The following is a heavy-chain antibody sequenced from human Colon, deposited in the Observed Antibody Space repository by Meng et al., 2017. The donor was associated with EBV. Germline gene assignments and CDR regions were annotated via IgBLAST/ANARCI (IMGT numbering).Heavy chain of an antibody. D-gene: IGHD5-24*01. CDR3: ARGNAYNAPSFDY. Sequence: QVQLQEPGPGPVEPSGTLSLTCAVSGASISSNNWWSWVRQPPGKGLEWIGEIYHGGNTNYNPSLKSRVTISVDRSNDQFSLSLSSVTAADTAVYYCARGNAYNAPSFDYWGQGTLVTVSS. V-gene: IGHV4-4*02. CDR1: GASISSNNW. J-gene: IGHJ4*02. CDR2: IYHGGNT.